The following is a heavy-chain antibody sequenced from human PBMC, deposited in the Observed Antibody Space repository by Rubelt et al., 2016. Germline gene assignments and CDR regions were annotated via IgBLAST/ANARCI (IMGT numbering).Heavy chain of an antibody. CDR1: GYTFTSYG. V-gene: IGHV1-18*01. Sequence: QVQLVQSGAEVKKPGASVKVSCKASGYTFTSYGISWVRQAPGPGLGWMGWISAYNCNSNYEQKLQGRVTMTTDTATRTSYMERRSLRSDDTAVYYCARDLPPFRRYNWNFPLDYWGQGTLVTVSS. J-gene: IGHJ4*02. CDR3: ARDLPPFRRYNWNFPLDY. D-gene: IGHD1-7*01. CDR2: ISAYNCNS.